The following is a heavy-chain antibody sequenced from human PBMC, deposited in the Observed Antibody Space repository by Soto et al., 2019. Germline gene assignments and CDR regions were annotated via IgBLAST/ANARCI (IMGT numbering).Heavy chain of an antibody. CDR3: ARAGALPLATRNWFDP. J-gene: IGHJ5*02. CDR2: INHSGST. Sequence: QVQLQQWGAGLLKPSETLSLTCAVYGGSFSGYYWSWIRQPPGKGLEWIGEINHSGSTNYNPSLKSRVTISVDTSKNQFSLKLSSVTAADTAAYYCARAGALPLATRNWFDPWGQGTLVTVSS. CDR1: GGSFSGYY. D-gene: IGHD2-15*01. V-gene: IGHV4-34*01.